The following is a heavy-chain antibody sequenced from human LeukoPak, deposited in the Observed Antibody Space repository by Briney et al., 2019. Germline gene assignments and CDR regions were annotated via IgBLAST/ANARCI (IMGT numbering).Heavy chain of an antibody. V-gene: IGHV4-34*01. J-gene: IGHJ4*02. D-gene: IGHD5-18*01. CDR2: INHSGST. Sequence: SETLSLTCAVYGGSFSGYYWSWIRQPPGKGLEWIGEINHSGSTNYNPSLKSRVTISVDTSKNQFSLKLSSVTAADTAVYYCASSMVTHPCWGQGTLVTVSS. CDR1: GGSFSGYY. CDR3: ASSMVTHPC.